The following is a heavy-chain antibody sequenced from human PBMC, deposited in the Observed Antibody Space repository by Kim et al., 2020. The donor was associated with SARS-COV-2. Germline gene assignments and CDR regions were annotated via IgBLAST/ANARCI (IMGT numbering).Heavy chain of an antibody. CDR3: AKDSSGWELLPNWYFDL. D-gene: IGHD1-26*01. CDR1: GFTFSSYA. J-gene: IGHJ2*01. Sequence: GGSLRLSCAASGFTFSSYAMSWVRQAPGKGLEWVSSISGSGGSTYYADSVKGRFTISRDNSKNTLYLQMNSLRAEDTAVYYCAKDSSGWELLPNWYFDLWGRGTLVTVSS. CDR2: ISGSGGST. V-gene: IGHV3-23*01.